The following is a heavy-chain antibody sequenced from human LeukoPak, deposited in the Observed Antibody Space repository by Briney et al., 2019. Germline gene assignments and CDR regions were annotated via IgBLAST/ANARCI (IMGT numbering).Heavy chain of an antibody. CDR2: IRYDGDNK. D-gene: IGHD2-21*02. CDR1: GFTFNSHG. CDR3: AKDGDGYGYQYSHYMDV. Sequence: GGSLRLSCAASGFTFNSHGMHWVRQAPGKGLEWVAFIRYDGDNKYYADSVKGRFTISRDNSKNTLYLQMNSLRAEDTAMYYCAKDGDGYGYQYSHYMDVWGKGTTVTASS. V-gene: IGHV3-30*02. J-gene: IGHJ6*03.